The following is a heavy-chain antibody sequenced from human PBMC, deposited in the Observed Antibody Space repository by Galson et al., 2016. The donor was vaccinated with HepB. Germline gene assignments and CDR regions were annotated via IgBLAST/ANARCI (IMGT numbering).Heavy chain of an antibody. D-gene: IGHD1-1*01. CDR1: GYIFTSFR. V-gene: IGHV1-18*01. J-gene: IGHJ6*02. CDR2: ISTYNGNT. Sequence: QSGAEVKKPGASVKVSCKTSGYIFTSFRISWVRQAPGQGLEWLGGISTYNGNTNYAQKLQGRVTMTTDTSTSTAYMELRSLRSDDTAVYYCASGGLEDYYYGMDVWGQGTTVTVSS. CDR3: ASGGLEDYYYGMDV.